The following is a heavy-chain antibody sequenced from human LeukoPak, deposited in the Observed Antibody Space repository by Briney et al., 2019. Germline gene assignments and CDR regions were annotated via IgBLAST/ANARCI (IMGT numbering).Heavy chain of an antibody. J-gene: IGHJ4*02. D-gene: IGHD5-24*01. CDR1: GGSFSGYY. CDR3: ARVREAEMATMGSEKDY. Sequence: KPSETLSLTCAVYGGSFSGYYWSWIRQPPGKGLEWIGEINHSGSTNYNPSLKSRVTISVDTSKNQFSLKLSSVTAADTAVYYCARVREAEMATMGSEKDYWGQGTLVTVSS. V-gene: IGHV4-34*01. CDR2: INHSGST.